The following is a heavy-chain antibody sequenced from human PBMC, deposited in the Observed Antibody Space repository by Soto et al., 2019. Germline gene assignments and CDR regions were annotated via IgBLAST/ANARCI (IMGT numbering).Heavy chain of an antibody. V-gene: IGHV4-59*01. J-gene: IGHJ5*02. CDR1: GGSISSYY. D-gene: IGHD5-12*01. CDR3: ARDRRYSGYEGFDP. CDR2: IYYSGST. Sequence: PSETLSLTCTVSGGSISSYYWSWIRQPPGKGLEWIGYIYYSGSTNYNPSLKSRVTISVDTSKNQFSLKLSSVTAADTAVYYCARDRRYSGYEGFDPWGQGTLVTVSS.